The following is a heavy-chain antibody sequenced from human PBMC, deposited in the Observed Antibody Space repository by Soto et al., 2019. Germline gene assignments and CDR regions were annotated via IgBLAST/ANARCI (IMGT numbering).Heavy chain of an antibody. D-gene: IGHD3-10*01. CDR3: ARVPGP. J-gene: IGHJ5*02. CDR2: IDYTGSA. V-gene: IGHV4-59*12. CDR1: GGSISTYH. Sequence: SETLSLTCTVSGGSISTYHWSWIRQSPGKGLEWIGYIDYTGSANYNASLKSRVTMSVDTSKNQFSLKLTSVTAAGTAVYYCARVPGPWGQGTLVTVSS.